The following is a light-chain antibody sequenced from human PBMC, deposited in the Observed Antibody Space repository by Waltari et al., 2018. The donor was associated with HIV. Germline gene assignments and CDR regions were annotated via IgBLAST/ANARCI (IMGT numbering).Light chain of an antibody. V-gene: IGKV1-NL1*01. J-gene: IGKJ2*01. CDR1: QPISNS. CDR2: GTS. Sequence: DVHMTQSPSSLSASVGDIVTITCRASQPISNSLAWYQQKPGKAPKPLVYGTSRLESGVPSRFSGSGSGTDYTLTISSLQPEDFASYYCQQYYSIPNTFGQGTKLEIK. CDR3: QQYYSIPNT.